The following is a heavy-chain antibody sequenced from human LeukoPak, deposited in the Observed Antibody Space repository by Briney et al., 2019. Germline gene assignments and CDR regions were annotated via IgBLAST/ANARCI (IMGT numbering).Heavy chain of an antibody. J-gene: IGHJ4*02. V-gene: IGHV3-23*01. CDR1: GFTFSRLA. CDR3: AKDHESDGYPCLDH. D-gene: IGHD3-22*01. CDR2: ISANGP. Sequence: PGGSLRLSCAASGFTFSRLAMTWVRQAPGKGLEWVSTISANGPYYADAVRGRFTISRDNSRNTLSLQMDSLRAEDTAVYYCAKDHESDGYPCLDHWGLGTLVTVSS.